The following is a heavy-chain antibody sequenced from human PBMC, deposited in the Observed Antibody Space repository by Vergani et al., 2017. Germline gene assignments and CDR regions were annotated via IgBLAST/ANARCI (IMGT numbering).Heavy chain of an antibody. CDR3: AREEMATIPDAPDY. V-gene: IGHV3-33*01. D-gene: IGHD5-24*01. J-gene: IGHJ4*02. CDR1: GFTFSSYG. CDR2: IWYDGSNK. Sequence: QVQLVESGGGVVQPGRSLRLSCAASGFTFSSYGMHWVRQAPGKGLEWVAVIWYDGSNKYYADSVKGRFTISRDNSKNTLYLQMNSLRAEDTAVYYCAREEMATIPDAPDYWGQGTLVTVSS.